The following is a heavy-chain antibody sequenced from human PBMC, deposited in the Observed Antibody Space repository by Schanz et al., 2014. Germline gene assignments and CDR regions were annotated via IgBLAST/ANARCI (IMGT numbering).Heavy chain of an antibody. J-gene: IGHJ4*02. D-gene: IGHD3-10*01. CDR1: GFTFSSYS. CDR2: IYSGIGA. V-gene: IGHV3-66*01. CDR3: ARANYRRKINFDY. Sequence: VQLVESGGGVVQPGGSLRLSCAASGFTFSSYSMNWVRQAPGKGLEWVSVIYSGIGAYYADSVKDRFTVSRDNSKNTVYLQMNRLRAEDTAVYYCARANYRRKINFDYWGRGTLXTVSS.